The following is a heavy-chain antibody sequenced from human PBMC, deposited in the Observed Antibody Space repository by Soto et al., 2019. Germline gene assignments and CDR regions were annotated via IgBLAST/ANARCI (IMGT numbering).Heavy chain of an antibody. V-gene: IGHV3-23*01. D-gene: IGHD4-17*01. Sequence: EVQLLESGGGLVQPGGSLRLSCAASGITFSSYAMSWVRQAPGKGLEWVSAISGSGGSTYYADSVKGRFTISRDNSKNTLYLQMNSLRAEDTAVYYCAKGHGDGPRGYGAFDIWGQGTMVTVSS. CDR1: GITFSSYA. CDR2: ISGSGGST. CDR3: AKGHGDGPRGYGAFDI. J-gene: IGHJ3*02.